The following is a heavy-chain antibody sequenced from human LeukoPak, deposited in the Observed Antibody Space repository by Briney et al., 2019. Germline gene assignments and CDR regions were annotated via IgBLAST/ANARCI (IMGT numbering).Heavy chain of an antibody. CDR2: IYYSGST. J-gene: IGHJ4*02. CDR3: ARGDYVWGSYRQGFDY. V-gene: IGHV4-34*09. Sequence: PSETLSLTCAVYGGSFSGYYWSWIRQPPGKGLEWIGYIYYSGSTYYNPSLKSRVTISVDTSKDQFSLKLSSVTAADTAVYYCARGDYVWGSYRQGFDYWGQGTLVTVSS. D-gene: IGHD3-16*02. CDR1: GGSFSGYY.